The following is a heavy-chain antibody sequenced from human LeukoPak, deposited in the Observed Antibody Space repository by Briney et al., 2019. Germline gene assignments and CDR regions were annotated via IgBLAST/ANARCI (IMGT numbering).Heavy chain of an antibody. J-gene: IGHJ3*02. V-gene: IGHV3-30-3*01. CDR3: ARDSIFDI. D-gene: IGHD2/OR15-2a*01. Sequence: GGSLRLSCAASGFTFSTYAIHWVRQAPGKGLEWVAVISYDGNNKYYPDSVKGRFTISRDNSKITLYLQMNSLRAEDTAVYYCARDSIFDIWGQGTMVTVSS. CDR2: ISYDGNNK. CDR1: GFTFSTYA.